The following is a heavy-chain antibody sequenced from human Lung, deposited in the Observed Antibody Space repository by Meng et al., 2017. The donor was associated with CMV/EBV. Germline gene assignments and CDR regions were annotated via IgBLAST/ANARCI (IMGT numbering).Heavy chain of an antibody. D-gene: IGHD2-15*01. Sequence: ASVKVSCKASGYTFGNYGINWVRQAPGQGLEYMGWISAETGNARYAQKIQGRVTMTTDTSTNTAYMELRSLRSDDTAVYYCARDFEGEYCSDTTCYSGRGSADPXGQGXLVTVSS. V-gene: IGHV1-18*01. CDR2: ISAETGNA. CDR1: GYTFGNYG. J-gene: IGHJ5*02. CDR3: ARDFEGEYCSDTTCYSGRGSADP.